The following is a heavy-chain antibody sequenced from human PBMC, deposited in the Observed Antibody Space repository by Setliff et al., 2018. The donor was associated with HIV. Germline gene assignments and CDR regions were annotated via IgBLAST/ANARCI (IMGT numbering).Heavy chain of an antibody. CDR1: GGSISSDNW. CDR3: ARGHCSGTNCYGVDYYGMDV. V-gene: IGHV4-4*02. CDR2: IYHSEYT. J-gene: IGHJ6*02. D-gene: IGHD2-2*01. Sequence: PSETLSLTCAVSGGSISSDNWWTWVRQAPGQGLEWIGEIYHSEYTNYNPSLKIRVSMSVDKSKNQFSVKLTSVTAADTAVYYCARGHCSGTNCYGVDYYGMDVWGQGTTVTVSS.